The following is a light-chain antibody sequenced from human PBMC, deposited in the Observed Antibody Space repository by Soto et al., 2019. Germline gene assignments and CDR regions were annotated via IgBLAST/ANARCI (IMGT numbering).Light chain of an antibody. CDR1: QSVSSSY. CDR3: QQYGSSPCLT. CDR2: GAS. J-gene: IGKJ4*01. V-gene: IGKV3-20*01. Sequence: EIVLTQSPGTLSLSPGERATLSSRASQSVSSSYLAWYQQKPGQAPRLLIYGASSRATGIPDRFSGSGSGTDFTLTISRLEPEDFAVYYCQQYGSSPCLTFGGGTKVEIK.